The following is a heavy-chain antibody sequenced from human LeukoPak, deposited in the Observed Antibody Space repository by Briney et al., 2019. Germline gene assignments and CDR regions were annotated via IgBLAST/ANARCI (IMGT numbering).Heavy chain of an antibody. CDR1: GYTFTSYD. CDR2: MNPNSANT. J-gene: IGHJ4*02. V-gene: IGHV1-8*01. D-gene: IGHD3-10*01. Sequence: GASVKVSCNASGYTFTSYDIHWVRHATGQGLEWMGCMNPNSANTGYAQKFQGRVTMTRDSSISTAYMELSSLTSEDTAVYYCARGPSYGSGSYNIYGIDYWGQGTLVTVSS. CDR3: ARGPSYGSGSYNIYGIDY.